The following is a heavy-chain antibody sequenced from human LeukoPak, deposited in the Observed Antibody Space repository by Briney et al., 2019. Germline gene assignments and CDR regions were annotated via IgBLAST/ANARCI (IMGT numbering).Heavy chain of an antibody. Sequence: GGSLRLSCVVSGFTFSSYEMNWVRQAPGKGPEWVSYISSSGSTIYYTGSVKGRFTISRDNAKNSLYLQMNSLRVEDTAIYYCARADRRFWSGRYYFYGMDVWGQGTTVTVSS. J-gene: IGHJ6*02. CDR1: GFTFSSYE. CDR2: ISSSGSTI. D-gene: IGHD3-3*01. V-gene: IGHV3-48*03. CDR3: ARADRRFWSGRYYFYGMDV.